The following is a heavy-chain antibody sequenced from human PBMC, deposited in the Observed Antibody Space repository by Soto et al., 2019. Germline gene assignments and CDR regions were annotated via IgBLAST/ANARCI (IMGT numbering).Heavy chain of an antibody. CDR3: ARGVKYGAYSRWFDP. D-gene: IGHD4-17*01. CDR1: GYTFTSYD. CDR2: TNAGNGNT. Sequence: GASVKVSCKASGYTFTSYDLHWVRQAPGQRLEWMGWTNAGNGNTKYSQKFQGRVTMTWDTSITTAYMELSSLRSEDTAVYFCARGVKYGAYSRWFDPWGQGTLVTVSS. V-gene: IGHV1-3*01. J-gene: IGHJ5*02.